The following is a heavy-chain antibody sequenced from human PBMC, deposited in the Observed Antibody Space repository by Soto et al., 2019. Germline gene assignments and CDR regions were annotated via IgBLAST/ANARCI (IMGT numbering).Heavy chain of an antibody. Sequence: SETLSLTCTVSCGSISSYYWSWTRQPPGKGLEWIGYIYYSGSTNYNPSLKSRVTISVDTSKNQFSLKLSSVTAADTAVYYCARAQGCSSTSCYFWFDPWGQGALVTVSS. J-gene: IGHJ5*02. CDR3: ARAQGCSSTSCYFWFDP. D-gene: IGHD2-2*01. CDR1: CGSISSYY. CDR2: IYYSGST. V-gene: IGHV4-59*01.